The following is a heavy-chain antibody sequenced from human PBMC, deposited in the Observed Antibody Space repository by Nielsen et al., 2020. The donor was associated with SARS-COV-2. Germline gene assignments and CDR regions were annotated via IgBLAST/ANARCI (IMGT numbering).Heavy chain of an antibody. CDR2: IKGKSDGETI. D-gene: IGHD3-22*01. Sequence: GESLKISCAASGFIFSNYRMHWVRQAPGKGLEWVGRIKGKSDGETIDYAAAVTGRFTISRDHSTNTLYLQMNSLKTDDTAVYYCTIENYYDSSGYSMELDYWGQGTLVTVSS. CDR1: GFIFSNYR. J-gene: IGHJ4*02. V-gene: IGHV3-15*01. CDR3: TIENYYDSSGYSMELDY.